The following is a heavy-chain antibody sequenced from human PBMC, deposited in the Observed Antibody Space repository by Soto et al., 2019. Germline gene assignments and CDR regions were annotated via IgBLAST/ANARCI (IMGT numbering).Heavy chain of an antibody. Sequence: SLTCAVYGGSFSGYYWSWIRQPPGKGLEWIGEINHSGSTNYNPSLKSRVTISVDTSKNQFSLKLSSVTAADTAVYYCARGGTIFGVVILYYYYGMDVWGQGTPLTV. CDR3: ARGGTIFGVVILYYYYGMDV. V-gene: IGHV4-34*01. CDR1: GGSFSGYY. D-gene: IGHD3-3*01. J-gene: IGHJ6*02. CDR2: INHSGST.